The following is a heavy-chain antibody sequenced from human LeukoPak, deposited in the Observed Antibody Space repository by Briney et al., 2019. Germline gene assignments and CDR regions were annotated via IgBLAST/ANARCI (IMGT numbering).Heavy chain of an antibody. J-gene: IGHJ4*02. CDR3: ARKLGYCSGGSCYLCDY. D-gene: IGHD2-15*01. CDR1: GFTFSSYA. V-gene: IGHV3-23*01. Sequence: GGSLRLSCAASGFTFSSYAMSWVRQAPGKGLEWVSAISGSGGSTYYADSVKGRFTISRDNSKNTLYLQMNSLRAEDTAVYYCARKLGYCSGGSCYLCDYWGQGTLVTVSS. CDR2: ISGSGGST.